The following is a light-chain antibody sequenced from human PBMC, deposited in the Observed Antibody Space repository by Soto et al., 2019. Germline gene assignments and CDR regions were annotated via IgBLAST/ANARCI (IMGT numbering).Light chain of an antibody. Sequence: EIVMTQSPATLSVSPGERATLSCRASQSISSNLAWYQQKPGQAPRLLMYRTSSRATGFPARFSGSGSGTEFNLSIGSLQSEDFVVYYCQQYNNWPLATFGGGAKVESK. V-gene: IGKV3-15*01. CDR2: RTS. CDR3: QQYNNWPLAT. J-gene: IGKJ4*01. CDR1: QSISSN.